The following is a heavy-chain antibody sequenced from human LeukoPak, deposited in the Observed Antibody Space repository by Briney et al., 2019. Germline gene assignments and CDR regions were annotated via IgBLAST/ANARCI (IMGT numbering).Heavy chain of an antibody. J-gene: IGHJ3*02. V-gene: IGHV3-30*18. Sequence: PGRSLRLSCAASGFTFSSYGMHWVRQAPGKGLEWVAVISYDGSNKYYADSVKGRFTISRDNSKNTLYLQMNSLRVEDTAVYYCAKDEAVVVIVAFDIWGQGTMVTVSS. D-gene: IGHD3-22*01. CDR1: GFTFSSYG. CDR2: ISYDGSNK. CDR3: AKDEAVVVIVAFDI.